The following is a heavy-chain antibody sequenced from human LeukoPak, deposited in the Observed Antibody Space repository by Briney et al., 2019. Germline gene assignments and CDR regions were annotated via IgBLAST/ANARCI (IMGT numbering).Heavy chain of an antibody. V-gene: IGHV4-4*07. CDR1: GGSISNYH. CDR3: ARQAPIGGYDY. J-gene: IGHJ4*02. D-gene: IGHD5-12*01. CDR2: MYSSGST. Sequence: SETLSLTCTVSGGSISNYHWSWIRQPAGKGLEWIGRMYSSGSTNQNPSLKSRLTMSVDTSKNQFSLRLSSVTAADTAVYYCARQAPIGGYDYWGQGTLVTVSS.